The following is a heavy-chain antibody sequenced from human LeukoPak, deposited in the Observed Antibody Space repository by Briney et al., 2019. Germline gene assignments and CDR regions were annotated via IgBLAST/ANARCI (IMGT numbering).Heavy chain of an antibody. V-gene: IGHV3-7*01. J-gene: IGHJ5*02. CDR1: GFTFTTYW. D-gene: IGHD3-10*01. CDR3: ARPLMYYYGSETYFWFDP. Sequence: GGSLRLSGAASGFTFTTYWMGWVRQAPGKGLEWVANIKQDGSEQYYVDSVKGRFTISRDNAKNSLSLQMSSLRAEDTAVYYCARPLMYYYGSETYFWFDPWGQGTLVTVSS. CDR2: IKQDGSEQ.